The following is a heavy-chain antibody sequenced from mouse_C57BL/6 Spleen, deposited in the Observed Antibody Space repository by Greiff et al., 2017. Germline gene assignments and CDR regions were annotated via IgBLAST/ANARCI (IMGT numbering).Heavy chain of an antibody. Sequence: QVQLQQPGAELVKPGASVKLSCKASGYTFTSYWMNWVKQRPGPGLEWIGMIHPNSGSTNYNEKFKSKATLTVDKSSSTAYMQLSSLTSEDSAVNYCAQESGRGRDAMDYWGQGTSVTVSS. CDR3: AQESGRGRDAMDY. CDR1: GYTFTSYW. CDR2: IHPNSGST. J-gene: IGHJ4*01. V-gene: IGHV1-64*01.